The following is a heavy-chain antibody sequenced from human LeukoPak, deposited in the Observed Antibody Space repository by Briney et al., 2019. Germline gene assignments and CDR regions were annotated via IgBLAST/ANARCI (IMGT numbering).Heavy chain of an antibody. V-gene: IGHV3-21*01. CDR3: ARDRCSDPYYYFWSGYYAYYYYYYMDV. Sequence: GGSLRLSCAASGFAFSSYSMNWVRQAPGKGLEWVSSISSSSNYIYYADSVKGRFTISRDNAKNSLYLQMNSLRAEDTAVYYCARDRCSDPYYYFWSGYYAYYYYYYMDVWGKGTTVTVSS. CDR1: GFAFSSYS. J-gene: IGHJ6*03. CDR2: ISSSSNYI. D-gene: IGHD3-3*01.